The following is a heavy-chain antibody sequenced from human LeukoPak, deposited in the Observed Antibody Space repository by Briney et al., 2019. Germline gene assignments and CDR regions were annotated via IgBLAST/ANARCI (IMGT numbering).Heavy chain of an antibody. Sequence: ASVKVSCKASGYTFTCYAMNWVRQAPGQGLEWMGWINTNTGNPTYAQGFTGRFVFSLDTSVSTAYLQISSLKAEDTAVYYCAREGFQKVVVPYYFDYWGQGTLVTVSS. CDR1: GYTFTCYA. V-gene: IGHV7-4-1*02. D-gene: IGHD3-22*01. CDR3: AREGFQKVVVPYYFDY. J-gene: IGHJ4*02. CDR2: INTNTGNP.